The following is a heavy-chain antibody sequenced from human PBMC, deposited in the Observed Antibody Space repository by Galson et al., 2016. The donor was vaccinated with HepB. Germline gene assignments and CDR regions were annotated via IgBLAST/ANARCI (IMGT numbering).Heavy chain of an antibody. J-gene: IGHJ4*02. CDR3: AKEHSGHGNPYFDY. D-gene: IGHD1-14*01. V-gene: IGHV3-23*01. Sequence: SLRLSCAASGFTFSNYAMSWVRQAPGKGLEWVSGLSDSGSAAYYADSVKGRFTISRDNSKNTLSLQMDSLGVEDTAVYYCAKEHSGHGNPYFDYWGQGTLVTVSS. CDR2: LSDSGSAA. CDR1: GFTFSNYA.